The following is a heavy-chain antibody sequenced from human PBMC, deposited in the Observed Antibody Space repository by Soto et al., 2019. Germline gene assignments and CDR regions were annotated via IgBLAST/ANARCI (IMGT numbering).Heavy chain of an antibody. J-gene: IGHJ6*04. CDR2: INHSGST. Sequence: SETLSLTCAVYGGSFSGYYWSWIRQPPGKGLEWIGEINHSGSTNYNPSLKSRVTISVDTSKNQFSLKLSSVTAADTAVYYCARGLVDIVATSGLATDVWGKGTTVTVSS. CDR1: GGSFSGYY. D-gene: IGHD5-12*01. CDR3: ARGLVDIVATSGLATDV. V-gene: IGHV4-34*01.